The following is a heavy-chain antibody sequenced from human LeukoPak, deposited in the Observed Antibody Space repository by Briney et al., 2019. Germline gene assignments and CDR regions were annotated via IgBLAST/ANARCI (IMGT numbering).Heavy chain of an antibody. D-gene: IGHD4-17*01. J-gene: IGHJ6*03. CDR1: GGSFSGYY. Sequence: KPSETLSLTFAVYGGSFSGYYWSWIRQPPGKGLEWIGEINHSVSTNYNPSLKRRVTISVDTSKNQFSLKLSSVTAADTAVYYCARAGDGDYVAHYYYYYYMDVWGKGTTVTVSS. CDR2: INHSVST. CDR3: ARAGDGDYVAHYYYYYYMDV. V-gene: IGHV4-34*01.